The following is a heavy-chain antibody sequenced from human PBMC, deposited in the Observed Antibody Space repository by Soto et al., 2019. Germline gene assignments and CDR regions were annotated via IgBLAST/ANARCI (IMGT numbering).Heavy chain of an antibody. V-gene: IGHV3-33*01. Sequence: GGSLRLSCAASGFTFSSYGMHWVRQAPGKGLEWVAVIWYDGSNKYYADSVKGRFTISRDNSKNTLYLQMNSLRAEDTAVYYCASAQQLDMGEVGYWGQGTLVTVSS. CDR3: ASAQQLDMGEVGY. D-gene: IGHD6-13*01. CDR1: GFTFSSYG. CDR2: IWYDGSNK. J-gene: IGHJ4*02.